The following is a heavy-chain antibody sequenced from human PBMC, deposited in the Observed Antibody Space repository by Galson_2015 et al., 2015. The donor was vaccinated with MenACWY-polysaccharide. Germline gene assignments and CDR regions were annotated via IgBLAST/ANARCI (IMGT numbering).Heavy chain of an antibody. V-gene: IGHV1-46*01. CDR1: GYTFTSYY. CDR2: INPSGGST. D-gene: IGHD5-18*01. Sequence: SVKVSCKASGYTFTSYYMHWVRQAPGQGLEWMGIINPSGGSTSYAQKFQGRVTMTRDTSTSTVYMELSSLRSEDTAVYYCARDVLGYSYGNYYYYGMDVWGQGTTVTVSS. J-gene: IGHJ6*02. CDR3: ARDVLGYSYGNYYYYGMDV.